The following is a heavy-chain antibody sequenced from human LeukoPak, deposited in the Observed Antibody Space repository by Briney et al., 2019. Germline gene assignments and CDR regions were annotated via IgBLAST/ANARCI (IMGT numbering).Heavy chain of an antibody. D-gene: IGHD6-13*01. Sequence: ASVKVSCKASGGTFSSYAISWVRQAPGQGLEWMGGIIPIFGTANYAQKFQGRATITADESTSTAYMELSSLRSEDTAVYYCARGQQLVLGNWFDPWGQGTLVTVSS. J-gene: IGHJ5*02. CDR3: ARGQQLVLGNWFDP. CDR2: IIPIFGTA. CDR1: GGTFSSYA. V-gene: IGHV1-69*13.